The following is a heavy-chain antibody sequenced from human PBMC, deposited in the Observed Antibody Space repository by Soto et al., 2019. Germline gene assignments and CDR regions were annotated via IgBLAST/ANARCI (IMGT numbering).Heavy chain of an antibody. J-gene: IGHJ4*02. CDR3: AREDRGGTNDY. D-gene: IGHD3-16*01. Sequence: GGSLRLSCAASGFTFSIYWMTWVRQAPGKGLEWVANIKQYGSEEYYVDSVKGRFTISRDDAKNSLFLQMNSLRPEDTAVYYCAREDRGGTNDYWGQGTLVTVSS. CDR1: GFTFSIYW. CDR2: IKQYGSEE. V-gene: IGHV3-7*01.